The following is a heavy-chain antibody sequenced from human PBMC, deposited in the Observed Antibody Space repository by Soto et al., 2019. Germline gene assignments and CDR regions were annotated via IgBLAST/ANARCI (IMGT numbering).Heavy chain of an antibody. Sequence: APVKLSCKASGYIFTNYYMHWVRQAHEQGLEWMGTINAGGGYTTYAQRFQGRVTMTRDTSTSTVSMELSSLRYEDTALYYCTRGGANVVVPDPFDLWGQGTLVTXSS. CDR2: INAGGGYT. V-gene: IGHV1-46*03. J-gene: IGHJ5*02. CDR1: GYIFTNYY. D-gene: IGHD2-21*02. CDR3: TRGGANVVVPDPFDL.